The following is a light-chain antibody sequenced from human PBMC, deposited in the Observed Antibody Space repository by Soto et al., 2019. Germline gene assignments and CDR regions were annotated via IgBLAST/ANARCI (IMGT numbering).Light chain of an antibody. CDR2: DAS. V-gene: IGKV1-39*01. J-gene: IGKJ2*01. CDR3: QQSDSTPYT. Sequence: DIQMTQSPSILSASVGDRVTITCRASQSIRSWLAWYQQKPGKAPRLLIYDASSLLSGVPSRFSGSGSGTDFTLTIASLQPEDFSTYYCQQSDSTPYTFGQGTKVDIK. CDR1: QSIRSW.